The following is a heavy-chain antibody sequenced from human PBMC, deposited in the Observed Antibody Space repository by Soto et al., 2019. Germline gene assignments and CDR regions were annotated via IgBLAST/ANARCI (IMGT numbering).Heavy chain of an antibody. J-gene: IGHJ6*02. V-gene: IGHV3-33*01. CDR3: ARERLRSKGYYGMDV. CDR2: IWYDGSNK. D-gene: IGHD4-17*01. CDR1: GFTFSSYG. Sequence: GGSLRLSCAASGFTFSSYGMHWVRQAPGKGLEWVAVIWYDGSNKYYADSVKGRFTISRDNSKNTLYLQMNSLRAEDTAVYYCARERLRSKGYYGMDVWGQGTTVTVSS.